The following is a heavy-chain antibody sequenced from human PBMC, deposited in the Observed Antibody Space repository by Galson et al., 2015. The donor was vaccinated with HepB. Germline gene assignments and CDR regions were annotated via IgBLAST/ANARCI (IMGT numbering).Heavy chain of an antibody. V-gene: IGHV3-20*04. CDR2: INWNGGST. Sequence: SLRLSCAASGFTFDDYGLSWVRHAPGKVLEWFSGINWNGGSTGYADSVKGRFTISRDNAKTSLYLQMNSLRAEDTALYYCARRAAAATSGGNWFDPWGQGTLVTVSS. D-gene: IGHD6-13*01. J-gene: IGHJ5*02. CDR3: ARRAAAATSGGNWFDP. CDR1: GFTFDDYG.